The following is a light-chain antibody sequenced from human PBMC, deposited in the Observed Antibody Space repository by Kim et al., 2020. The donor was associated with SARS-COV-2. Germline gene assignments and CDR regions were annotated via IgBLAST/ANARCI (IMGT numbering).Light chain of an antibody. Sequence: SSELTQDPAVSVALGQTVRITCQGDSLRSYYASWYQQKPGQAPVLVIYGKNNRPSGIPDRFSGSSSGNTASLTITGAQAEDEAVYYCNSRDSSGPVVFGG. CDR2: GKN. CDR3: NSRDSSGPVV. CDR1: SLRSYY. V-gene: IGLV3-19*01. J-gene: IGLJ2*01.